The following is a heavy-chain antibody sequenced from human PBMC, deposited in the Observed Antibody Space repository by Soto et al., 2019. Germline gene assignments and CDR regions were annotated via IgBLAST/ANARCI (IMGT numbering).Heavy chain of an antibody. CDR2: IYYSGST. Sequence: PSETLSLTXTVSGGSISSSSYYWGWIRQPPGKGLEWIGSIYYSGSTYYNPSLKSRVTISVDTSKNQFSLKLSSVTAADTAVYYCARDSSGSSPYWGQGTLVTVSS. J-gene: IGHJ4*02. CDR3: ARDSSGSSPY. V-gene: IGHV4-39*02. D-gene: IGHD1-26*01. CDR1: GGSISSSSYY.